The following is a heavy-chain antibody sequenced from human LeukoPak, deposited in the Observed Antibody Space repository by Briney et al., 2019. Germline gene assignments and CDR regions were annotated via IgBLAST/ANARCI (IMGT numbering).Heavy chain of an antibody. CDR2: MNPNSGNT. V-gene: IGHV1-8*03. J-gene: IGHJ4*02. D-gene: IGHD2-2*01. CDR3: ARVLSRGYCSPSSCYWAQN. CDR1: GYTFTSYD. Sequence: AAVNVSCKASGYTFTSYDINWVRQATGQGLEWMGWMNPNSGNTGYAQKFQGRVTITRNTAISTAYMDLSSLRSEDTAVYYCARVLSRGYCSPSSCYWAQNWGQGNLVTVSS.